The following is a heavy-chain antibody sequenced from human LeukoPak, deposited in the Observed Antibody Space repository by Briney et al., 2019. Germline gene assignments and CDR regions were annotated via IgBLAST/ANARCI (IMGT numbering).Heavy chain of an antibody. CDR1: GGSISSGGYS. Sequence: SQTLSLTCAVSGGSISSGGYSWSWIRQPPGKGLEWIGSIYHSGSTYYNPSLKSRVTISVDTSKNQFSLKLSSVTAADTAVYYCAREDYYGSGSYYYWGQGTLVTVSS. D-gene: IGHD3-10*01. CDR2: IYHSGST. J-gene: IGHJ4*02. V-gene: IGHV4-30-2*03. CDR3: AREDYYGSGSYYY.